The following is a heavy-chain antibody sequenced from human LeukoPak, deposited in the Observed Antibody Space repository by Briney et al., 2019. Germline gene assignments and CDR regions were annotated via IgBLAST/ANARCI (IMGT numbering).Heavy chain of an antibody. Sequence: SETLSLTCAVYGGSFSGYYWSWIRQPPGKGLEWIGEMNHSGSTNYNPSLKRRVNISVDTSKNQFSLKLSSVTAADTAVYYCARGGVGYYYDSSGYRAGYFQHWGQGTLVTVSS. CDR1: GGSFSGYY. D-gene: IGHD3-22*01. J-gene: IGHJ1*01. CDR3: ARGGVGYYYDSSGYRAGYFQH. V-gene: IGHV4-34*01. CDR2: MNHSGST.